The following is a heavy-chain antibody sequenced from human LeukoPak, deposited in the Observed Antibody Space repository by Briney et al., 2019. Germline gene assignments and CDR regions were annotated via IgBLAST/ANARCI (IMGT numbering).Heavy chain of an antibody. CDR2: TYYRSKWYN. Sequence: SQTLSLTCAISGDSVSSNIAAWNWIRQSPSRGLEWLGRTYYRSKWYNDYAVSVKSRITINPDTSKNQFSLQLNSVTPEDTAVYYCAGAHCTNGVCYGEYYYYMDVWGKGTTVTVSS. D-gene: IGHD2-8*01. J-gene: IGHJ6*03. V-gene: IGHV6-1*01. CDR1: GDSVSSNIAA. CDR3: AGAHCTNGVCYGEYYYYMDV.